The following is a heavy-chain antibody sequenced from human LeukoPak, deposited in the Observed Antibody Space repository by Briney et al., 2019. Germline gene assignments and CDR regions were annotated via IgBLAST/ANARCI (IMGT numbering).Heavy chain of an antibody. V-gene: IGHV3-23*01. CDR1: GFTFSSYA. CDR2: ISGSGDST. Sequence: QAGGSLRLSCAASGFTFSSYAMSWVRQAPGKGLEWVSAISGSGDSTYYGDSVKGRFTIFRDNSKNTLYLQMNSLRAEDTAVYYCAKTRPLDSSSWSHGDYWGQGTLVTVSS. D-gene: IGHD6-13*01. CDR3: AKTRPLDSSSWSHGDY. J-gene: IGHJ4*02.